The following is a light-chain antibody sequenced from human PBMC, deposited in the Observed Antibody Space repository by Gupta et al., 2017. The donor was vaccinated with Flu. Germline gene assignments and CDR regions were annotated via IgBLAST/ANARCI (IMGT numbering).Light chain of an antibody. J-gene: IGKJ2*01. CDR2: KSS. Sequence: SWLAWYQQKPGKAPKLLIYKSSSLESGVPSRFSGSGSGTEFTLTISSLQPDDFATYYCQQYSYSSMYTFGQGTKLEI. CDR3: QQYSYSSMYT. CDR1: SW. V-gene: IGKV1-5*03.